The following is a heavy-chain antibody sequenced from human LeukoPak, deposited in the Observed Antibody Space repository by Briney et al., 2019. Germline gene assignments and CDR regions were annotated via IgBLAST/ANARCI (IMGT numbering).Heavy chain of an antibody. D-gene: IGHD2-2*01. Sequence: SETLSLTCTVSGGSISSGDYYWSWIRQPPGKGLEWIGYIYYSGSTYYNPSLKSRVTISVDTSKNQFSLKLSSVTAADTAVYYCARSGNAGPICSSTSCYSEFDYWGQGTLVTVSS. CDR3: ARSGNAGPICSSTSCYSEFDY. CDR1: GGSISSGDYY. V-gene: IGHV4-30-4*08. CDR2: IYYSGST. J-gene: IGHJ4*02.